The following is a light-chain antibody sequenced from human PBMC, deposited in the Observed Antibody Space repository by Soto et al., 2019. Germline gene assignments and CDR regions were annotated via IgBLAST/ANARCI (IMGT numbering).Light chain of an antibody. CDR3: CSYAGSYTL. CDR1: SSDVGGYNF. CDR2: DVS. Sequence: QSALTQPRSVSGSPGQSVTISFTGTSSDVGGYNFVSWYQQHPGKAPKLMIYDVSQRPSGVPDRFSASKSGNTASLTISGLQDEDEADYYCCSYAGSYTLFGGGTKLTVL. J-gene: IGLJ2*01. V-gene: IGLV2-11*01.